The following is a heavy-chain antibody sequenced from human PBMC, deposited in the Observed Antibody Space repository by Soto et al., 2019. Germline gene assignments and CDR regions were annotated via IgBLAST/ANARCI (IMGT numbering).Heavy chain of an antibody. CDR1: GGTFSSYA. CDR3: ARDGSPRSSWPYNNWFDP. Sequence: SVKVSCKASGGTFSSYAISWVRQAPGQGLEWMGGIIPIFGTANYAQKFQGRVTITADESTSTAYMELSSLRSEDTAVYYCARDGSPRSSWPYNNWFDPWGQGTLVTVSS. D-gene: IGHD6-13*01. CDR2: IIPIFGTA. V-gene: IGHV1-69*13. J-gene: IGHJ5*02.